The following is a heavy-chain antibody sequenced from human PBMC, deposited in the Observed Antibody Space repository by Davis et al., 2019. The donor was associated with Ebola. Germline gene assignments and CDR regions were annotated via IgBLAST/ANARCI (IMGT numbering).Heavy chain of an antibody. CDR2: IYHSGST. J-gene: IGHJ5*02. D-gene: IGHD3-10*01. CDR1: GGSISSGGYS. Sequence: PSETLSLTCAVSGGSISSGGYSWSWIRQPPGKGLEWIGYIYHSGSTYYNPSLKSRVTISVDTSKNQFSLKLSSVTAADTAVYYCARDQGSMVQGVPGWFDPWGQGTLVTVSS. V-gene: IGHV4-30-2*05. CDR3: ARDQGSMVQGVPGWFDP.